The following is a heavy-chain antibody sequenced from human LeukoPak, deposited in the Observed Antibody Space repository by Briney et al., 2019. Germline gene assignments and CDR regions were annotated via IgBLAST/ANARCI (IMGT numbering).Heavy chain of an antibody. CDR2: INPSGGST. CDR3: GRFLAGYRYGSGNYAQ. J-gene: IGHJ4*02. D-gene: IGHD3-10*01. CDR1: GYTFTSYY. Sequence: ASVKVSCKASGYTFTSYYMHWVRQAPGQGLEWMGIINPSGGSTSYAQKFQGGVTMTRDASTGTVYMELSGLRSDDTAVCYWGRFLAGYRYGSGNYAQWGQGTLITVSS. V-gene: IGHV1-46*01.